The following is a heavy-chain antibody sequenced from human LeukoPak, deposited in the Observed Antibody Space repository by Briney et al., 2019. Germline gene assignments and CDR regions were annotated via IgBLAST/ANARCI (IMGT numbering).Heavy chain of an antibody. CDR1: GFTFSNSW. V-gene: IGHV3-74*01. CDR2: IDIDGAIT. CDR3: TSNYDGDPNY. D-gene: IGHD4-23*01. J-gene: IGHJ4*02. Sequence: GESLRLSCAASGFTFSNSWMHWVRQAPGKGLVWVSGIDIDGAITTYADSVKGRFTISRDNAKNTVYPQMNSLRVEDTAVYYCTSNYDGDPNYWGQGTLVTVSS.